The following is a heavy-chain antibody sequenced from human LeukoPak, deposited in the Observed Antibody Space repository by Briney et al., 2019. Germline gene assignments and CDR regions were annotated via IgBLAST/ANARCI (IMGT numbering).Heavy chain of an antibody. CDR1: GFTVNSND. D-gene: IGHD3-10*01. CDR3: ARALNRVYFGSGTYYGDYFDY. Sequence: PGGSLRLSCAASGFTVNSNDMSWVRQPPGKGLEWIGYIYYSGSTNYNPSLKSRLTISVDTSKNQFSLKLSSVTAADTAVYYCARALNRVYFGSGTYYGDYFDYWGQGTLVTVSS. CDR2: IYYSGST. V-gene: IGHV4-59*02. J-gene: IGHJ4*02.